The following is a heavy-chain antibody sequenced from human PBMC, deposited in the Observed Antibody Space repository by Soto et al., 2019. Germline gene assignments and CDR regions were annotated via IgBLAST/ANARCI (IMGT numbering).Heavy chain of an antibody. CDR2: IYHSGST. V-gene: IGHV4-30-2*01. Sequence: WSWIRHPPGKGLEWIGYIYHSGSTYYNPSLKSRVTISVDRSKNQFSLKLSSVTAADTAVYYCAAGGGLPRYYWGQGTLVTVSS. CDR3: AAGGGLPRYY. J-gene: IGHJ4*02. D-gene: IGHD5-12*01.